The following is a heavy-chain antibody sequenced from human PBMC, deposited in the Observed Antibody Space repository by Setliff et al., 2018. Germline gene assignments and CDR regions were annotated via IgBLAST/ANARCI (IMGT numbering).Heavy chain of an antibody. CDR2: IYTSWST. J-gene: IGHJ5*02. V-gene: IGHV4-61*09. CDR3: GRGFSRIEGWGNWFDP. Sequence: PSETLSLTCTVSGGSMNSGSYYWSFIRQPAGKGLEWIGQIYTSWSTNYNPSLKSRVTMSRDTSKNQISLKLTSVTAADTAVYYCGRGFSRIEGWGNWFDPWGQGILVTVSS. D-gene: IGHD2-15*01. CDR1: GGSMNSGSYY.